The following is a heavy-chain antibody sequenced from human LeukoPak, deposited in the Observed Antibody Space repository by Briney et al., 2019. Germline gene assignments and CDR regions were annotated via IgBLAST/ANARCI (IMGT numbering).Heavy chain of an antibody. Sequence: PSETLSLTCAVSGYPISSNYFCGLRQHPPGKGLERGGIIYHTGTSYYNSSLKSRVGLSVDRSKQQSSLRLNSVTAADTAVYYCASPHCSGGSCYDLPLDYWGQGVLVTVS. V-gene: IGHV4-38-2*01. J-gene: IGHJ4*02. CDR1: GYPISSNYF. CDR2: IYHTGTS. D-gene: IGHD2-15*01. CDR3: ASPHCSGGSCYDLPLDY.